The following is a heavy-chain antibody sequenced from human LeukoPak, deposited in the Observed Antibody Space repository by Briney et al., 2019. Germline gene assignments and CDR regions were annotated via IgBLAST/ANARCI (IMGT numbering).Heavy chain of an antibody. Sequence: SETLSLTSTVSGGSISSYYWSWIRKPPGKGLDWIGYIYYSGSTNYNPSLKSRVTISVDTSKNQFSLKLSSVTAADTAVYYCARAAYDISHFDYWGQGTLVTVSS. J-gene: IGHJ4*02. CDR2: IYYSGST. CDR1: GGSISSYY. CDR3: ARAAYDISHFDY. D-gene: IGHD3-9*01. V-gene: IGHV4-59*01.